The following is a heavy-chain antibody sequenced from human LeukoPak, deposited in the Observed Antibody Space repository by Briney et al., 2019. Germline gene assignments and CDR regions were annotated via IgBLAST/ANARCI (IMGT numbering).Heavy chain of an antibody. CDR3: ARLSMHTFGGARSGFDY. CDR1: GGSITSSTYY. D-gene: IGHD3-16*01. Sequence: PSETLSLTCTVSGGSITSSTYYWGWVRQPPGKGLEWIGHMYYTGSTYHNPSLKSRVTTSVATSKKQFSLKLTSVTAADTAVYYCARLSMHTFGGARSGFDYWGQGTLVTVSS. CDR2: MYYTGST. V-gene: IGHV4-39*01. J-gene: IGHJ4*02.